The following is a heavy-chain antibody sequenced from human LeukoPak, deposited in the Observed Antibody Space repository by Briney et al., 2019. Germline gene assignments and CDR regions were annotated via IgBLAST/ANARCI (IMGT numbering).Heavy chain of an antibody. CDR3: ARLRAAGYSYGYGFDY. CDR1: GGTFSSYA. D-gene: IGHD5-18*01. J-gene: IGHJ4*02. V-gene: IGHV1-69*13. CDR2: IIPIFGTA. Sequence: GASVKVSCKASGGTFSSYAISWVRQAPGQGLEWMGGIIPIFGTANYAQKFQGRVTITADESTSTAYMELSSLRSEDTAVYYCARLRAAGYSYGYGFDYWGQGSLVTVSS.